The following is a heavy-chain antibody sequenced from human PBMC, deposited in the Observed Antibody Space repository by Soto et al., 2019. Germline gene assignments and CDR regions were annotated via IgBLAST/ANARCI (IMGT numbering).Heavy chain of an antibody. V-gene: IGHV3-43*01. Sequence: GSLRLSCAASGFTFDDYTMHWVRQAPGKGLEWVSLISWDGGSTYYADSVKGRFTISRDNSKNSLYLQMNSLRTEDTALYYCAKGATYYDFWSGYYTPFDYWGQGTPVTVSS. D-gene: IGHD3-3*01. CDR3: AKGATYYDFWSGYYTPFDY. CDR2: ISWDGGST. CDR1: GFTFDDYT. J-gene: IGHJ4*02.